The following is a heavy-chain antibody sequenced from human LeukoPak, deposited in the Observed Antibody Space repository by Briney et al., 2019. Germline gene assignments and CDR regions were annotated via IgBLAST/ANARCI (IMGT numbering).Heavy chain of an antibody. D-gene: IGHD1-26*01. CDR3: ARIGLGYYYFDY. CDR1: GFTFSSYW. J-gene: IGHJ4*02. Sequence: TGGSLRLSCAASGFTFSSYWMSWVRRAPGKGLEWVANIKQDGSEKYYVDSVKGRFTISRDNAKNSLYLQMSSLRAEDTAVYYCARIGLGYYYFDYWGQGTLVTVSS. CDR2: IKQDGSEK. V-gene: IGHV3-7*01.